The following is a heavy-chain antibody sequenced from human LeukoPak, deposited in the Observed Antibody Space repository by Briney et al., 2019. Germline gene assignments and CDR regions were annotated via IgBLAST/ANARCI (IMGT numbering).Heavy chain of an antibody. D-gene: IGHD6-19*01. CDR1: GGSISSSSCY. CDR2: IYYSGIT. J-gene: IGHJ4*02. V-gene: IGHV4-39*01. CDR3: ARLSVSTGWDLDY. Sequence: SETLSLTCTVSGGSISSSSCYWGWIRQPPGKGLEWIGSIYYSGITYYNPSLKSRVTISVDTSKNQFSLSLYSVTAADTAVNYCARLSVSTGWDLDYWGQGTLVTVSS.